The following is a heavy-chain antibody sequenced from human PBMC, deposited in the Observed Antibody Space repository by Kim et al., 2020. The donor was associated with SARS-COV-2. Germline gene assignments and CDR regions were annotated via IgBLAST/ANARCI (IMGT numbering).Heavy chain of an antibody. V-gene: IGHV5-51*01. CDR1: GYSFTSYW. CDR2: IYPGDSDT. J-gene: IGHJ5*02. Sequence: GESLKISCKGSGYSFTSYWIGWVRQMPGKGLEWMGIIYPGDSDTRYSPSFQGQVTISADKSISTAYLQWSSLKASDTAMYYCARLNCTNGVCYRWVSWFDPWGQGTLVTVSS. D-gene: IGHD2-8*01. CDR3: ARLNCTNGVCYRWVSWFDP.